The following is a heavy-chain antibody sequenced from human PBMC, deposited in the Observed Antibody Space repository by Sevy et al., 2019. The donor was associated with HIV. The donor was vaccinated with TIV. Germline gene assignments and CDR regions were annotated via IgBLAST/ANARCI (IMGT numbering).Heavy chain of an antibody. CDR3: ARDSTYCSSTSCYGEGFDP. Sequence: SETLSLTCTVSGGSISSYYWSWIRQPPGKGLEWIGYIYYSGSTNYNPSLKSRVTISVDTSKNQFSLKLSSVTDAETALYYCARDSTYCSSTSCYGEGFDPWGQGTLVTVSS. D-gene: IGHD2-2*01. V-gene: IGHV4-59*01. CDR1: GGSISSYY. J-gene: IGHJ5*02. CDR2: IYYSGST.